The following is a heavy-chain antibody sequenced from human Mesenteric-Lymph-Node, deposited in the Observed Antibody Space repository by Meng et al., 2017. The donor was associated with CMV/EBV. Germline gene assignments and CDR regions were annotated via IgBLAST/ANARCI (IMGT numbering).Heavy chain of an antibody. J-gene: IGHJ5*02. CDR1: FMFRSYW. CDR3: VRVVIIGIIRPSRGFDP. D-gene: IGHD2/OR15-2a*01. Sequence: FMFRSYWMGWVRQAPGKGLEWVATIKQDGSDKYYVDSVRGRFSISRDNAKNSLYLQMNNLRGEDTALYYCVRVVIIGIIRPSRGFDPWGQGTLVTVSS. CDR2: IKQDGSDK. V-gene: IGHV3-7*01.